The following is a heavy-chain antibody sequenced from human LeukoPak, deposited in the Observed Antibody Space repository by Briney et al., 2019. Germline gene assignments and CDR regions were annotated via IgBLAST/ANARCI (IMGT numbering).Heavy chain of an antibody. CDR2: IIPILGIA. D-gene: IGHD6-13*01. V-gene: IGHV1-69*02. J-gene: IGHJ4*02. CDR3: ASAGYEGYSSSWNDY. Sequence: SVKVSCKASGGTFSSYTISWVRQAPGQGGEWMGRIIPILGIANYAQKLQGRVTITADKSTSTAYMELSSLRSEDTAVYYCASAGYEGYSSSWNDYWGKGTLVTVSS. CDR1: GGTFSSYT.